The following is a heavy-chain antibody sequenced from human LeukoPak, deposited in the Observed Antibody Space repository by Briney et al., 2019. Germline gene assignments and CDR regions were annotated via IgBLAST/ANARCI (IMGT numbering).Heavy chain of an antibody. CDR3: ASGATDPDY. CDR2: IKHDGSEK. V-gene: IGHV3-7*02. Sequence: SGGSLRLSCVASGFIFSTYWMSWVRQAPGKGLEWVANIKHDGSEKHYVDSVRGRFTISRDNAKNSLYLQMNSLRVEDTAVYYCASGATDPDYWGQGTLVTVSS. D-gene: IGHD3-10*01. CDR1: GFIFSTYW. J-gene: IGHJ4*02.